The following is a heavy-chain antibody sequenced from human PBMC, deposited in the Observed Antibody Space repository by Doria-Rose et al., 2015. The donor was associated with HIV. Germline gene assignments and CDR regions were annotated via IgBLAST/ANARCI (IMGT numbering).Heavy chain of an antibody. CDR2: IYHRGST. CDR3: AIYNGDWVQWPYFGY. D-gene: IGHD6-19*01. J-gene: IGHJ4*02. CDR1: GYSISSGYY. V-gene: IGHV4-38-2*01. Sequence: QVQLQESGPGLVKPSETLSLICAVSGYSISSGYYWGWIRQPPGKGLEWIGSIYHRGSTYYSPSLEVRVPLSDATSKNQFSLMRSSVTAADTAVYYCAIYNGDWVQWPYFGYWGRGTLVTVSS.